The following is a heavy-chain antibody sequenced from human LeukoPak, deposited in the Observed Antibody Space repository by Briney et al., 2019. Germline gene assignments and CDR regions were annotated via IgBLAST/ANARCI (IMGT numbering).Heavy chain of an antibody. D-gene: IGHD6-13*01. CDR2: IDPSDSYT. CDR1: GYSFTSYW. V-gene: IGHV5-10-1*01. J-gene: IGHJ6*02. Sequence: GESLKISCKGSGYSFTSYWISWVRQMPGKGLEWMGRIDPSDSYTNYSPSFQGHVTISADKSISTAYLQWSSLKASDTAMYYCALAAADRDGMDVWGQGITVTVSS. CDR3: ALAAADRDGMDV.